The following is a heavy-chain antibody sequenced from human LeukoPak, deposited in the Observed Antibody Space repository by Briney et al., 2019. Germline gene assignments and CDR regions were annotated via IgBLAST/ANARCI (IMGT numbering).Heavy chain of an antibody. CDR2: INHSGST. D-gene: IGHD3-10*01. CDR3: ARSYYYGSGSPPSTQTFDI. V-gene: IGHV4-34*01. CDR1: GGSFSGYY. J-gene: IGHJ3*02. Sequence: AETLSLTCAVYGGSFSGYYWSWIRQPPGEGLEWIGEINHSGSTNYNPSFKSRVTISVDTSKNQFSLKLSSVTAADTAVYYCARSYYYGSGSPPSTQTFDIWGQGTMVTVSS.